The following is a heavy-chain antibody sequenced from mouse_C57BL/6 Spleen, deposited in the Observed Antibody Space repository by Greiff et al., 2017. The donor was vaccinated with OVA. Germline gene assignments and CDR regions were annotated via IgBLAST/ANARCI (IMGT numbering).Heavy chain of an antibody. D-gene: IGHD1-1*01. J-gene: IGHJ3*01. V-gene: IGHV1-85*01. CDR2: IYPRDGST. CDR1: GYTFTSYD. CDR3: ARPYYYYGSRYGFAY. Sequence: VQLQQSGPELVKPGASVKLSCKASGYTFTSYDINWVKQRPGQGLEWIGWIYPRDGSTKYNEKFKGKATLTVDTSSSTAYMELHSLTSEDSAVYFCARPYYYYGSRYGFAYWGQGTLVTVSA.